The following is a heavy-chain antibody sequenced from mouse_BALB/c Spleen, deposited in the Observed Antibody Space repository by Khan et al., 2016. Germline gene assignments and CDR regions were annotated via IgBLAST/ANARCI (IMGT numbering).Heavy chain of an antibody. CDR2: SYPGDGDV. J-gene: IGHJ3*01. V-gene: IGHV1-80*01. CDR1: GYVFSSYW. Sequence: VQLQESGAELVRPGSSVKISCKASGYVFSSYWMNWVKQRPGQGLEWIGQSYPGDGDVNYNGKFKGKATLTADKSSTTAYMQLNSLTSGDSAVYFCARMNEGSFSYWGQGTLVTVSA. CDR3: ARMNEGSFSY.